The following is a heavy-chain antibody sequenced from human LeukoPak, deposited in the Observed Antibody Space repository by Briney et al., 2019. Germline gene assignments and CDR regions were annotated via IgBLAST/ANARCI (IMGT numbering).Heavy chain of an antibody. Sequence: SVKVSCKASGGTFSSYAISWVRQAPGQGLEWMGGIIPIFGTANYAQKFQGRGTITADESTSTAYMELSSLRSEDTAVYYCARDLAAAGRGFLDFWGQGTLVTVSS. J-gene: IGHJ4*02. D-gene: IGHD6-13*01. V-gene: IGHV1-69*13. CDR2: IIPIFGTA. CDR1: GGTFSSYA. CDR3: ARDLAAAGRGFLDF.